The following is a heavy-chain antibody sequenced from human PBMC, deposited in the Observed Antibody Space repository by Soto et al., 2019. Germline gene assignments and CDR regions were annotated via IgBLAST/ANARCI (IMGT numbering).Heavy chain of an antibody. CDR2: INHSGST. CDR1: GGSFSGYY. V-gene: IGHV4-34*01. D-gene: IGHD3-22*01. CDR3: ARAYSSGYYFRLDP. Sequence: QVQLQQWGAGLLKPSETLSLTCAVYGGSFSGYYWSWIRQPPGKGLEWIGEINHSGSTNYNPSLKSRVTISVETSKNQFSLKLSSVTAADTAVYYCARAYSSGYYFRLDPWGQGTLVTVSS. J-gene: IGHJ5*02.